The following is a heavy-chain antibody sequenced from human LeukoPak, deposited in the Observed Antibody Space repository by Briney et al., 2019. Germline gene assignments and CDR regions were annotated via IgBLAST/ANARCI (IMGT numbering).Heavy chain of an antibody. V-gene: IGHV4-39*07. Sequence: SETPSLTCTVSGGSISSSSYYWGWIRQPPGKGLEWIGSIYYSGSTYYNPSLKSRVTISVDTSKNQFSLKLSSVTAADTAVYYCARDMYSSSWYSDYWGQGSLVTVSS. CDR3: ARDMYSSSWYSDY. CDR2: IYYSGST. J-gene: IGHJ4*02. CDR1: GGSISSSSYY. D-gene: IGHD6-13*01.